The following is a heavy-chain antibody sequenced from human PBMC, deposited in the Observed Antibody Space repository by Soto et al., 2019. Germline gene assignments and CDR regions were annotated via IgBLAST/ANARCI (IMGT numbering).Heavy chain of an antibody. J-gene: IGHJ5*02. CDR1: GYAFSTYG. Sequence: QVQLVQSGAEVKKPGASVKVSCEASGYAFSTYGISWVRQAPGQGLEWMGWVSGYTGNRNYAQKFQDRVTMTTDTSTSTAYMELRSLRSDDTAVYVCARGAAAVWFDPWGQGTLVTVSS. CDR2: VSGYTGNR. D-gene: IGHD6-13*01. CDR3: ARGAAAVWFDP. V-gene: IGHV1-18*01.